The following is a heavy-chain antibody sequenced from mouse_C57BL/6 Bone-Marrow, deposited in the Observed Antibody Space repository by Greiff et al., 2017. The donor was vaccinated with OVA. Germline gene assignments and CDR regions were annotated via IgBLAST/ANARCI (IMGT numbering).Heavy chain of an antibody. J-gene: IGHJ2*01. Sequence: EVMFVESGGGLVQPGGSLKLSCAASGFTFSDYYIYWVRPTPEQRLEWVAYICTGGGSTYYPDTVKGRFTIARENAKNTLYLQMSRLKSEDTAMYYCARHGYVDYWGQGTTLTVSS. CDR2: ICTGGGST. V-gene: IGHV5-12*01. CDR1: GFTFSDYY. CDR3: ARHGYVDY.